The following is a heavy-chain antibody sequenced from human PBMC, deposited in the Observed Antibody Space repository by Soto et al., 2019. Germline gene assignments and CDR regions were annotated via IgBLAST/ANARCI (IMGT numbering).Heavy chain of an antibody. CDR3: ARSVAVPAAHIDY. V-gene: IGHV4-59*01. Sequence: PSETLSLTGSVSGGSISGSYCSWIRQSPGKGLEWLGYVYYTGSTNYSPSLRSRVSISVDTSKNEFSLRLSSVTAADTAAYFCARSVAVPAAHIDYCGRGT. CDR2: VYYTGST. D-gene: IGHD2-2*01. CDR1: GGSISGSY. J-gene: IGHJ4*03.